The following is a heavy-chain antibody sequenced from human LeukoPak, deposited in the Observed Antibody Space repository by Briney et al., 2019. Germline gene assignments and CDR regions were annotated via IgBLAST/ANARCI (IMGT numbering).Heavy chain of an antibody. J-gene: IGHJ4*02. CDR1: GYTFTSYY. V-gene: IGHV1-46*01. CDR3: ARYYYDSSGSEYFDY. Sequence: ASVKVSCKASGYTFTSYYMHWVRQAPGQGLEWMGIINPSGGSTSYAQKFQGGVTMTRDTSTSTVYMELSSLRSEDTAVYYCARYYYDSSGSEYFDYWGQGTLVTVSS. D-gene: IGHD3-22*01. CDR2: INPSGGST.